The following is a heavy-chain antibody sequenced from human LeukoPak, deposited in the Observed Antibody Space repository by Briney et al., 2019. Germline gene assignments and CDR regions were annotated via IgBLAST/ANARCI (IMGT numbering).Heavy chain of an antibody. D-gene: IGHD1-26*01. CDR1: GFTFSSFA. Sequence: GGSLRLSCAASGFTFSSFAMSWVRQAPGKGLEWVSGITNSASTFYSDSVRGRFTISRDNSKNTLYLQMNSLRAEDTAVHYCAKDFWEPFHYWGQGTLVTVSS. CDR3: AKDFWEPFHY. V-gene: IGHV3-23*01. CDR2: ITNSAST. J-gene: IGHJ4*02.